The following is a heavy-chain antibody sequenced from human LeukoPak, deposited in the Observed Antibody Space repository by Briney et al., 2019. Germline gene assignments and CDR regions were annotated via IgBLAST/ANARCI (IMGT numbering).Heavy chain of an antibody. CDR3: ATKRFSSSWPPDY. CDR2: IYYSGST. D-gene: IGHD6-13*01. V-gene: IGHV4-59*01. Sequence: SETLSLTCTVSGGSISTYYWSWIRQPPGKGLEWIGYIYYSGSTNYNPSLKSRVTISVDTSKNQFSLKVSSVTAADTAVYYCATKRFSSSWPPDYWGQGTLVTVSS. CDR1: GGSISTYY. J-gene: IGHJ4*02.